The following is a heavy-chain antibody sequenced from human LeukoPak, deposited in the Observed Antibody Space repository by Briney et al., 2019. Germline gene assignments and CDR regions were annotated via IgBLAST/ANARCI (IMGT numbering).Heavy chain of an antibody. CDR2: ISSNSRYI. CDR1: RFTFSNYN. V-gene: IGHV3-21*01. Sequence: GESLRLSCAASRFTFSNYNMNWVRQAPGKGLEWVSSISSNSRYIYYADSVKGRFIISRDNAKNSLYLQMNSLRAEDTAVYYCARGSGNFVGWGQGTLVTVSS. J-gene: IGHJ4*02. D-gene: IGHD1-26*01. CDR3: ARGSGNFVG.